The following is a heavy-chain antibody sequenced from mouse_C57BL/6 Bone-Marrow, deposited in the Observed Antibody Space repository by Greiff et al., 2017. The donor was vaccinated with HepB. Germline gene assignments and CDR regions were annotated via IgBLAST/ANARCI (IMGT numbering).Heavy chain of an antibody. CDR3: ARHGIPMDY. CDR2: ISSGGSYT. J-gene: IGHJ4*01. CDR1: GFTFSSYG. V-gene: IGHV5-6*01. Sequence: EVKVVESGGDLVKPGGSLKLSCAASGFTFSSYGMSWVRQTPDKRLEWVATISSGGSYTYYPDSVKGRFTISRDNAKNTLYLQMSSLKSEDTAMCYCARHGIPMDYWGQGTSVTVSS.